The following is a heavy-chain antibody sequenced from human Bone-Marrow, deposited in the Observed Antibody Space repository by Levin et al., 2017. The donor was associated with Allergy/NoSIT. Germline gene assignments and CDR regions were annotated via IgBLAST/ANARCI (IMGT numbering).Heavy chain of an antibody. CDR2: IVVGSGNT. V-gene: IGHV1-58*02. CDR3: AALSWGPTMVRGVGAFDI. J-gene: IGHJ3*02. CDR1: GFTFTSSA. Sequence: SVKVSCKASGFTFTSSAMQWVRQARGQRLEWIGWIVVGSGNTNYAQKFQERVTITRDMSTSTAYMELSSLRSEDTAVYYCAALSWGPTMVRGVGAFDIWGQGTMVTVSS. D-gene: IGHD3-10*01.